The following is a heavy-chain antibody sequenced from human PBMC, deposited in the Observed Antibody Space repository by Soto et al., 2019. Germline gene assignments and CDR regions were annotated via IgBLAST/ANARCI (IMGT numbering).Heavy chain of an antibody. D-gene: IGHD5-12*01. CDR1: GFTFSDYD. Sequence: QAQLVESGGGVVQPGMSLRLSCAASGFTFSDYDIHWVRQAPGKGLGWVAGISYNGNSIYYTDSVKGRFTVSRDTFENTVFLQMESLRLDDTAIYYCANGRRRGDNFVAEFESWGQGTLVTVSS. CDR2: ISYNGNSI. V-gene: IGHV3-30*18. J-gene: IGHJ4*02. CDR3: ANGRRRGDNFVAEFES.